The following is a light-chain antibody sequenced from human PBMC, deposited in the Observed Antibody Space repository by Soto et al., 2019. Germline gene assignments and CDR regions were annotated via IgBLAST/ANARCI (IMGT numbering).Light chain of an antibody. J-gene: IGKJ2*01. Sequence: EIVLTQSPGTLSLSPGERATLSCRASLSVSSSYLAWYQQKPGQAPRLLIYGASSRATGIPDRFSGSGSGTEFTLTISRLEPEDFAVYYCQQYGSSPDTFGQGTKLEIK. CDR1: LSVSSSY. CDR2: GAS. CDR3: QQYGSSPDT. V-gene: IGKV3-20*01.